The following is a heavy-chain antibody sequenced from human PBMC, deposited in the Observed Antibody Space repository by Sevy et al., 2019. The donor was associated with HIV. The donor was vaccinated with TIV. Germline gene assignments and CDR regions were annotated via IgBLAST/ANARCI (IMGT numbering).Heavy chain of an antibody. D-gene: IGHD6-13*01. CDR2: IWYDGSNK. V-gene: IGHV3-33*01. CDR1: GFTFSSYG. Sequence: GGSLRLSCAASGFTFSSYGMHWVRQAPGKGLEWVAVIWYDGSNKYYADSVKGRFTISRDNSKNTLYLQMNSLRAEDTAVYYCARKYSSSWNSRTFDICGQETMLSVS. J-gene: IGHJ3*02. CDR3: ARKYSSSWNSRTFDI.